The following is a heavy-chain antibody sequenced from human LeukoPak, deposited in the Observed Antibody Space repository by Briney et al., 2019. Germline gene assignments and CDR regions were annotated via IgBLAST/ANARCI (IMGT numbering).Heavy chain of an antibody. J-gene: IGHJ4*02. CDR1: GFTFSSYA. CDR2: ISYDGSNK. CDR3: ARDGITMARGCLDY. Sequence: GRSLRLSCAASGFTFSSYAMHWVRQAPGKGLEWVAVISYDGSNKYYADSVKGRFTISRDNSKNTLYLQMNSLRAEDTAVYYCARDGITMARGCLDYWGQGTLVTVSS. V-gene: IGHV3-30-3*01. D-gene: IGHD3-10*01.